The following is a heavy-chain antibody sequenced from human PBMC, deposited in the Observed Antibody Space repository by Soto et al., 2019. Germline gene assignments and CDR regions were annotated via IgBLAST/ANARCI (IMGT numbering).Heavy chain of an antibody. CDR1: GGSISSSSYY. Sequence: PSETLSLTCTVSGGSISSSSYYWGWIRQPPGKGLEWIGSIFYSGSTYYNPSLKSRVTISVDTSKNQFSLKLTSVTAADTAVYYCARGSYSYDSSGYYHYWGQGNLVTVS. J-gene: IGHJ4*02. CDR3: ARGSYSYDSSGYYHY. V-gene: IGHV4-39*01. CDR2: IFYSGST. D-gene: IGHD3-22*01.